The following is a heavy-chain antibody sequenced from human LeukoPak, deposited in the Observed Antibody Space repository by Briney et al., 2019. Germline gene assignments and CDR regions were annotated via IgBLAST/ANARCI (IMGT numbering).Heavy chain of an antibody. CDR3: ARDLRRDGYNPDY. Sequence: PGRSLRLSCAASGFTFSSYAMHWVRQAPGKGREWVAVISYDGSNKYYADSVKGRFTISRDNSKNTLHLQMNSLRAEDTAVYYCARDLRRDGYNPDYWGQGTLVTVSS. CDR2: ISYDGSNK. J-gene: IGHJ4*02. CDR1: GFTFSSYA. D-gene: IGHD5-24*01. V-gene: IGHV3-30-3*01.